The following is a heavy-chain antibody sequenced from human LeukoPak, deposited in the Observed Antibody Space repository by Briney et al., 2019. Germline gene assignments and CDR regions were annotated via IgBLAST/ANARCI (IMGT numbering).Heavy chain of an antibody. D-gene: IGHD3-9*01. J-gene: IGHJ4*02. CDR2: ISYDGSNK. V-gene: IGHV3-30*18. Sequence: GGSLRLSCAASGFTFSSYGMHWVRQAPGKGLEWVAVISYDGSNKYYADSVKGRFTISRDDSKNTLYLQMNTLRAEDTAVYYCAKTDPADWYYFDYWGQGTLVTVSS. CDR3: AKTDPADWYYFDY. CDR1: GFTFSSYG.